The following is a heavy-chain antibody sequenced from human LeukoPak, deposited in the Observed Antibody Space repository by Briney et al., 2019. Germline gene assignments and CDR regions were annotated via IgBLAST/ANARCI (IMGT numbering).Heavy chain of an antibody. CDR3: AEDEGKYYYDSSGYYPTSY. J-gene: IGHJ4*02. CDR1: RFTFSSYG. D-gene: IGHD3-22*01. Sequence: GGSMRLSCVASRFTFSSYGMHWVRQAPGKGLEWVAVISYDGSNKYYADSVKGRFTISRDNSKNTLYLQMNSLRAEDTAVYYCAEDEGKYYYDSSGYYPTSYWGQGTLVTVSS. CDR2: ISYDGSNK. V-gene: IGHV3-30*18.